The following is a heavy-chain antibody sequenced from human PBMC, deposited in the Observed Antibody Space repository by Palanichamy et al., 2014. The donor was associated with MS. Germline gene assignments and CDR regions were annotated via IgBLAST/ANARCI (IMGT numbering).Heavy chain of an antibody. Sequence: STWDADSVKGRFTISRDNSKNSPYLQMNSLRAEDTALYYCAKDMRYCSSTSCYYYYYGMDVWGQGTTVTVSS. V-gene: IGHV3-43D*04. D-gene: IGHD2-2*01. CDR3: AKDMRYCSSTSCYYYYYGMDV. J-gene: IGHJ6*02. CDR2: ST.